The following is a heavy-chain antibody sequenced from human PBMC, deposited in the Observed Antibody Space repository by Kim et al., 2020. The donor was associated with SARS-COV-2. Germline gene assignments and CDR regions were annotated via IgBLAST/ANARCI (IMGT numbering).Heavy chain of an antibody. CDR3: AKDMLRGRPDGLTVNSFDY. D-gene: IGHD4-17*01. CDR1: GFTFSSYA. V-gene: IGHV3-23*01. Sequence: GGSLRLSCAASGFTFSSYAMSWVRQAPGKGLEWVSAISGSGGSTYYADSVKGRFTISRDNSKNTLYLQMNSLRAEDTAVYYCAKDMLRGRPDGLTVNSFDYWGQGTLVTVSS. J-gene: IGHJ4*02. CDR2: ISGSGGST.